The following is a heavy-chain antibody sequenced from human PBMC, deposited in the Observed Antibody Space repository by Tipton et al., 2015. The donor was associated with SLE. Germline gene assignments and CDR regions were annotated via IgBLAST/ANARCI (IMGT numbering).Heavy chain of an antibody. J-gene: IGHJ4*02. CDR1: GFTFSDAW. D-gene: IGHD2-21*02. Sequence: SLRLSCAASGFTFSDAWMSWVRQAPGKGLEWVGRVKSKFIGGATDNAAPLKGRFTISRDDSQNTLYLQMNSLKTEDTAVYYCTTAPDFDRDYWGQGTLVTGSS. V-gene: IGHV3-15*05. CDR3: TTAPDFDRDY. CDR2: VKSKFIGGAT.